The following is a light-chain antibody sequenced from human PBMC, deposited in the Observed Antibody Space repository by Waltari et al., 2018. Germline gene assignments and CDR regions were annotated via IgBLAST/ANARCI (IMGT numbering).Light chain of an antibody. CDR2: HDD. V-gene: IGLV1-36*01. CDR1: RTNIENNA. J-gene: IGLJ3*02. Sequence: QSVLTQPPSVSGAPRQRVTISCSGSRTNIENNAVSWYQQVPGTAPKLLIYHDDLLPSGVADRFSASKSGTSAPLAISGLRSEDEADYYCAAWDDSLNGRVFGGGTKLTVL. CDR3: AAWDDSLNGRV.